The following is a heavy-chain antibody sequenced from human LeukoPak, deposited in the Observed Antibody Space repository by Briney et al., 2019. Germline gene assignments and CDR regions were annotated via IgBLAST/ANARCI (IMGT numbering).Heavy chain of an antibody. CDR1: GGSISSSSYY. D-gene: IGHD6-19*01. CDR3: AGNSGWMKDY. Sequence: PSETLSLTCTVSGGSISSSSYYWGWIRQPPGKGLEWIGSIYYSGSTYYNPSLKSRVTISVDTSKNQFSLKLSSVTAADTAVYYCAGNSGWMKDYWGQGTLVTVSS. J-gene: IGHJ4*02. CDR2: IYYSGST. V-gene: IGHV4-39*07.